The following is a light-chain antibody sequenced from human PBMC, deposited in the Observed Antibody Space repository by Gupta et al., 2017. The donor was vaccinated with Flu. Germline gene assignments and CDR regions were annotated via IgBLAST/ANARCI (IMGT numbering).Light chain of an antibody. CDR3: QQNYDTLFLT. Sequence: DIQMTQSPSSLSASVGDRVTITCRASQSISRYLNWYQQKPGTAPKLLIYAASSLHSGVPSRFSGSGSGTDFTLTISSLQPEDFATYYCQQNYDTLFLTFGGGTKVEIK. CDR1: QSISRY. V-gene: IGKV1-39*01. CDR2: AAS. J-gene: IGKJ4*01.